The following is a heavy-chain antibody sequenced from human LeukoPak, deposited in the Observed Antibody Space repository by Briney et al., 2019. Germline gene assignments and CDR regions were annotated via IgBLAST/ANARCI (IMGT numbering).Heavy chain of an antibody. Sequence: GGSLRLSCAASGFTFSSYAMHWVRQAPGKGLEWVAVISYDGSNKYYADSVKGRFTISRDNSKNTLYLQMNSLRAEDTAVYYCARVRRNSRPIAGAFDYWGQGTLVTVSS. J-gene: IGHJ4*02. D-gene: IGHD4-23*01. CDR2: ISYDGSNK. CDR3: ARVRRNSRPIAGAFDY. V-gene: IGHV3-30-3*01. CDR1: GFTFSSYA.